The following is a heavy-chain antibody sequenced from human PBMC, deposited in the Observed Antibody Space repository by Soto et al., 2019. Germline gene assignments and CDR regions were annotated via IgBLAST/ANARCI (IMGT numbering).Heavy chain of an antibody. CDR1: GFTFSSYG. CDR2: ISYDGSNK. V-gene: IGHV3-30*18. Sequence: QVQLVESGGGVVQPGRSLRLSCAASGFTFSSYGMHWVRQAPGKGLEWVAVISYDGSNKYYADSVKGRFTISRDNSKNTRYRQMNSLRAEDTAVYYCAKDRQTAMVYHFDYWGQGTLVTVSS. D-gene: IGHD5-18*01. CDR3: AKDRQTAMVYHFDY. J-gene: IGHJ4*02.